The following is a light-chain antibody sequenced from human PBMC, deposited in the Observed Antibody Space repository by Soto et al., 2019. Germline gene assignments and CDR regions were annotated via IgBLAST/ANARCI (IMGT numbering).Light chain of an antibody. CDR1: QDISKF. V-gene: IGKV1-33*01. Sequence: DIQMTQSPSSLSASVGDRVTITCQASQDISKFLNWYQQKPGKAPKLLIYDASNLETGVPSRFSGSGSGTDFTFTISRLQPEDIATYHCQQYKSLPLTFGGGTKVEIK. CDR3: QQYKSLPLT. CDR2: DAS. J-gene: IGKJ4*01.